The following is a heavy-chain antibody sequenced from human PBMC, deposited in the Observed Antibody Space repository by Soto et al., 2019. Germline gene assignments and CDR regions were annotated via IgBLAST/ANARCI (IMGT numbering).Heavy chain of an antibody. CDR3: ARDRSVYSGWVDP. CDR1: GFTFSSYG. V-gene: IGHV3-33*01. CDR2: IWYDGSKV. J-gene: IGHJ5*02. Sequence: QVQLVESGGGVVQPGRSLRLSCAASGFTFSSYGMHWVRQAPGKGLEWVAVIWYDGSKVYYSDSVKGRFTISRDNSKNTLYLQINSLRTEDTAVYYCARDRSVYSGWVDPWGQGTLVTVSS. D-gene: IGHD2-15*01.